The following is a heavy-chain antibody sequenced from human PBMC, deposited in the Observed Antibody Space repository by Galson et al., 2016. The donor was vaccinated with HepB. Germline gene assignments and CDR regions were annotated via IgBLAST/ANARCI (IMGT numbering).Heavy chain of an antibody. CDR1: GFTFTCSV. CDR3: AKGSRGARPYYFDY. D-gene: IGHD6-19*01. J-gene: IGHJ4*02. V-gene: IGHV3-23*01. CDR2: IVGPAGNT. Sequence: SLRLSCAASGFTFTCSVMRWVRQAPGRGLEWVSKIVGPAGNTYYADSVKGRFTISRDNSKNTLYLQLDSLRAEDTALYYCAKGSRGARPYYFDYWGQGTLVTASS.